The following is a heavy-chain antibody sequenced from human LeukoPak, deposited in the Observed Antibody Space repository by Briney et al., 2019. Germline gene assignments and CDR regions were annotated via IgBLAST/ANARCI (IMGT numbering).Heavy chain of an antibody. V-gene: IGHV1-69*13. CDR3: ARGGGQYQQLTPFDY. CDR1: GGTFSSYA. CDR2: IIPIFGTA. J-gene: IGHJ4*02. D-gene: IGHD2-2*01. Sequence: SVKVSCKASGGTFSSYAISWVRQAPGQGLEWMGGIIPIFGTANYAQKFQGRVTITADESTSTAYMELSSLRSEDTAAYYCARGGGQYQQLTPFDYWGQGTLVTVSS.